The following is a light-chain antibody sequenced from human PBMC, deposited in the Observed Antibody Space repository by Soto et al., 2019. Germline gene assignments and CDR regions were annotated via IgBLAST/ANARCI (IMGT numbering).Light chain of an antibody. CDR2: DAS. CDR3: QQYDNLPLT. CDR1: QDISNY. V-gene: IGKV1-33*01. J-gene: IGKJ4*01. Sequence: DIQMTQSPSSLSASVGDRVTITCQASQDISNYLNWYQQKPGKAPKLLIYDASNLETEVPSRFSGSGSGTDFTFTISSLQPEDIATHYCQQYDNLPLTFGGGTKVEIK.